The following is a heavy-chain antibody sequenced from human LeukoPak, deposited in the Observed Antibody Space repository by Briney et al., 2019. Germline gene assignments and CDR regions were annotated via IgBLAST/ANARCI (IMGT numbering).Heavy chain of an antibody. Sequence: PSETLSLTCAVYGGSFSGYSWTWIRQPPGKGLEWIGEFNHSGSTNYNPSLKSRVTISVDTSKNQFSLKLSSVTAADTAVYYCASAPLTYCSGGSCYFVRFDYWGQGTLVTVSS. CDR2: FNHSGST. CDR3: ASAPLTYCSGGSCYFVRFDY. D-gene: IGHD2-15*01. CDR1: GGSFSGYS. V-gene: IGHV4-34*01. J-gene: IGHJ4*02.